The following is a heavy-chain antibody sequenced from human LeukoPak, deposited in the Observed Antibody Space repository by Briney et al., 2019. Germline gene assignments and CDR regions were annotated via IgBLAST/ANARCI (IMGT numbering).Heavy chain of an antibody. V-gene: IGHV3-9*01. Sequence: GGSLRLSCAASGFTFDDYAMHWVRQAPGKGLEWVSGISWNSGSIGYADSVKGRFTISRDNAKNSLYLQMNSLRAEDTALYYCAKDRRAGWSVAAVAEYNWFDPWGQGTLVTVSS. CDR1: GFTFDDYA. CDR2: ISWNSGSI. D-gene: IGHD6-19*01. CDR3: AKDRRAGWSVAAVAEYNWFDP. J-gene: IGHJ5*02.